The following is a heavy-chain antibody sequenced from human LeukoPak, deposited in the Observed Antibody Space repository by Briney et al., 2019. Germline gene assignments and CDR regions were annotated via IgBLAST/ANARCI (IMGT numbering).Heavy chain of an antibody. Sequence: GGSLRLSCAASGFTFSSYAMHWVRQAPGKGLEWVAVISYDGSNKYYADSVKGRFAISRDNSKNTLYLQMNSLRAEDTAVYYCASLGYCSSTSCLDYWGQGTLVTVSS. CDR2: ISYDGSNK. CDR1: GFTFSSYA. J-gene: IGHJ4*02. V-gene: IGHV3-30*01. D-gene: IGHD2-2*01. CDR3: ASLGYCSSTSCLDY.